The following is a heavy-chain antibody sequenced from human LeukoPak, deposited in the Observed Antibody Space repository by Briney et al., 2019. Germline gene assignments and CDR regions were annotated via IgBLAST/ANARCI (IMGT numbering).Heavy chain of an antibody. V-gene: IGHV4-39*07. CDR3: ARDRSRRFRFDY. Sequence: SETLSLTCSVSGGSISRSSYYWGWIRQPPGKGLEWIGSIYYSGSTYYNPSLKSRVTISVDTSKNQFSLKLSSVTAADTAVYYCARDRSRRFRFDYWGQGTLVTVSS. D-gene: IGHD3-10*01. CDR2: IYYSGST. J-gene: IGHJ4*02. CDR1: GGSISRSSYY.